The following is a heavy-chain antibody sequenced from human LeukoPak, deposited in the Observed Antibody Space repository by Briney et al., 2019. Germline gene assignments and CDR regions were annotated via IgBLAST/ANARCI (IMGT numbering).Heavy chain of an antibody. V-gene: IGHV3-11*04. Sequence: GSLRLSCAASGFTFSDYYMSWIRQAPGRGLEGVYSISTSVTIIYYADSVKGRFTISRDNAKNSLYLQMNSLRAEDTAVYYCARDFHYYDSSGLPGYWGQGTLVTVSS. CDR3: ARDFHYYDSSGLPGY. J-gene: IGHJ4*02. CDR1: GFTFSDYY. D-gene: IGHD3-22*01. CDR2: ISTSVTII.